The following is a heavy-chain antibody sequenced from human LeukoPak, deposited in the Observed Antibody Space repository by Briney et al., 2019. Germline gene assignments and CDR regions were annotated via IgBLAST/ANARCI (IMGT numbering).Heavy chain of an antibody. Sequence: GGSLRLSCAASGFTFSSYAMTWVRQAPGKGLEWVSAIGISGTKTYYGDSVKGRFLISRDNSKNTLYLQMNSLRVEDTAVYFCANEIRPNDYWGQGTLVTVAS. CDR3: ANEIRPNDY. D-gene: IGHD4-17*01. CDR2: IGISGTKT. V-gene: IGHV3-23*01. J-gene: IGHJ4*02. CDR1: GFTFSSYA.